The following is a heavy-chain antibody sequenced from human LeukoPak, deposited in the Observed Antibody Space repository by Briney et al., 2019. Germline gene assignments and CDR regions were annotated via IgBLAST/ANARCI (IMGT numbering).Heavy chain of an antibody. D-gene: IGHD4-11*01. J-gene: IGHJ6*03. CDR3: ARHSQGSDYSIPLGYYYYMDV. CDR1: GYSFTSYW. Sequence: GESLKISCKGSGYSFTSYWIGWVRQMPGKGLEWMGIIYPGDSDTRYSPSFQGQVTISADKSISTAYLQWSSLKASDTAMYYRARHSQGSDYSIPLGYYYYMDVWGKGTTVTVSS. V-gene: IGHV5-51*01. CDR2: IYPGDSDT.